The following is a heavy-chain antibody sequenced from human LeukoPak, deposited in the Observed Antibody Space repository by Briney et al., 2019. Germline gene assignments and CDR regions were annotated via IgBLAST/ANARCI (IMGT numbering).Heavy chain of an antibody. CDR2: TGNKANSYTT. V-gene: IGHV3-72*01. CDR3: ARGGYSSSSFYGMDV. J-gene: IGHJ6*02. Sequence: PGGSLRLSCAASGXTFSDHYMDWVRQAPGQGLEWVGHTGNKANSYTTEYAASVKGRFTISRDDSKNSLYLQMNSLKTEDTALYYCARGGYSSSSFYGMDVWGQGTTVTVSS. CDR1: GXTFSDHY. D-gene: IGHD6-6*01.